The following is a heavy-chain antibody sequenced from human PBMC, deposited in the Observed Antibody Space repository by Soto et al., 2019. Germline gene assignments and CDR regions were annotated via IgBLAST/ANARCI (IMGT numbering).Heavy chain of an antibody. CDR2: ISWNSGSI. V-gene: IGHV3-9*01. Sequence: EVQLVESGGGLVQPGRSLRLSCAASGFTFDDYAMHWVRQAPGKGLEWVSGISWNSGSIGYADSVKGRFTISRDNAKNSLYLQMNSLRAEDTALYYCAKDIGSGYERGGWGYWGQGTLVTVSS. J-gene: IGHJ4*02. D-gene: IGHD3-3*01. CDR3: AKDIGSGYERGGWGY. CDR1: GFTFDDYA.